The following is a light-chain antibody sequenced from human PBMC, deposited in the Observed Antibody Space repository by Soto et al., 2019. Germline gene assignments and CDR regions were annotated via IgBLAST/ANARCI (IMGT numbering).Light chain of an antibody. CDR2: GVS. CDR3: QQYVTSPYI. V-gene: IGKV3-20*01. Sequence: EIVLTQSPGTLSLSPGERATLSCRASQSVSSSYLAWYQQQPGQAPRLLIHGVSTRATGVPDRFSGSGSGTDFTLTSSRLEPEDFAVYYCQQYVTSPYIFGQGTKLEIQ. CDR1: QSVSSSY. J-gene: IGKJ2*01.